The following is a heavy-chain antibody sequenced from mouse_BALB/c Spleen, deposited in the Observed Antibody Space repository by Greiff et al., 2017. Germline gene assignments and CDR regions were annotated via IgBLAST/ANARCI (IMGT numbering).Heavy chain of an antibody. CDR2: ISNGGGST. CDR1: GFTFSSYT. CDR3: ARGMMTAWFAY. D-gene: IGHD2-4*01. J-gene: IGHJ3*01. V-gene: IGHV5-12-2*01. Sequence: EVQLVESGGGLVQPGGSLKLSCAASGFTFSSYTMSWVRQTPEQRLEWVAYISNGGGSTYYPDTVKGRFTISRDNAKNTLYLQMSSLKSEDTAMYYCARGMMTAWFAYWGQGTLVTVSA.